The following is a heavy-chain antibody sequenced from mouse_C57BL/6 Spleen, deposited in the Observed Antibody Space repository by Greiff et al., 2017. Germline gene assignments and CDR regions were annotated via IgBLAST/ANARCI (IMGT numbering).Heavy chain of an antibody. V-gene: IGHV3-6*01. Sequence: VQLQESGPGLVKPSQSLSLTCSVTGYSITSGYYWNWIRQFPGNKLEWMGYISYDGSNNYNPSLKNRISITRDTSKNQFFLKLNSVTTEDTATYYCARAGGYHPYYYAMDYWGQGTSVTVSS. CDR2: ISYDGSN. J-gene: IGHJ4*01. CDR1: GYSITSGYY. CDR3: ARAGGYHPYYYAMDY. D-gene: IGHD2-2*01.